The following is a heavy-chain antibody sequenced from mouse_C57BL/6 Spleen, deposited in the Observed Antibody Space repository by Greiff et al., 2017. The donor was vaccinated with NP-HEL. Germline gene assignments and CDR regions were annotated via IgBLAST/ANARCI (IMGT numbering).Heavy chain of an antibody. CDR2: FYPGSGSI. Sequence: VKLQESGAELVKPGASVKLSCKASGYTFTEYTIHWVKQRSGQGLEWIGWFYPGSGSIKYNEKFKDKATLTADKSSSTVYMELSRLTSEDSAVYFCARHEEGFYYGSSYWYFDVWGTGTTVTVSS. V-gene: IGHV1-62-2*01. CDR3: ARHEEGFYYGSSYWYFDV. J-gene: IGHJ1*03. D-gene: IGHD1-1*01. CDR1: GYTFTEYT.